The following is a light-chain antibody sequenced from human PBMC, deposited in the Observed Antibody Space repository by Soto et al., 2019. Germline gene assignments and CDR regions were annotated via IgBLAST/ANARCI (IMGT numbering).Light chain of an antibody. CDR1: SSDIGSDT. V-gene: IGLV1-44*01. J-gene: IGLJ2*01. CDR2: CNN. CDR3: AAWDDSLNGPV. Sequence: QSVLTQPPSASGTPGQRVTISCSGSSSDIGSDTVKWCQHLPGTAPKLLIYCNNQRPSGVPDRFSGCKSGTSASLAISGLQSEDEADYYCAAWDDSLNGPVFGGGTKLTVL.